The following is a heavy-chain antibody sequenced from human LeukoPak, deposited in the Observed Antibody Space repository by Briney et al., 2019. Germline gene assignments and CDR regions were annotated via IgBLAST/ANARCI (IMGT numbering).Heavy chain of an antibody. CDR1: GCSISSGSYS. J-gene: IGHJ4*02. V-gene: IGHV4-30-2*01. D-gene: IGHD3-22*01. CDR3: ARSYLLQGVAY. Sequence: SQTLSLTCAVSGCSISSGSYSWTWIRQPPGKGLEWLVYIYQSGSTYYNPSLNSRLTMSVDSSRNQFSLKLTSVTAADTAVYYCARSYLLQGVAYWGQGTLVTVAS. CDR2: IYQSGST.